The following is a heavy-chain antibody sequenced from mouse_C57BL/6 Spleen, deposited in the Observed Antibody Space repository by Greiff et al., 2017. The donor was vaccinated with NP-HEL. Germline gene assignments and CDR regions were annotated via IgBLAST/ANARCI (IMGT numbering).Heavy chain of an antibody. CDR3: ARSGYGSSFYYFDY. Sequence: VQLQQSGTELVKPGASVKLSCKASGYTFTSYWMHWVKQRPGQGLEWIGNINPSNGGTNYNEKFKSKATLTVDKSSSTAYMQLSSLTSEDSAVYYCARSGYGSSFYYFDYWGQGTTLTVSS. V-gene: IGHV1-53*01. J-gene: IGHJ2*01. D-gene: IGHD1-1*01. CDR1: GYTFTSYW. CDR2: INPSNGGT.